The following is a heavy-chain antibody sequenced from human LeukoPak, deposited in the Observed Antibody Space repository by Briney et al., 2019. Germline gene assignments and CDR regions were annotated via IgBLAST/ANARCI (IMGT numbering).Heavy chain of an antibody. CDR3: AGGGSYSEFDY. J-gene: IGHJ4*02. V-gene: IGHV1-46*01. Sequence: GASVKVSCKTSGYTFISYYMHWVRQAPGQGLEWMGIINPSGGSTTYAQKFQGRVTVTRDTSTSTAYMELSRLRSEETAGYYCAGGGSYSEFDYWGQGTLVTVSS. D-gene: IGHD1-26*01. CDR1: GYTFISYY. CDR2: INPSGGST.